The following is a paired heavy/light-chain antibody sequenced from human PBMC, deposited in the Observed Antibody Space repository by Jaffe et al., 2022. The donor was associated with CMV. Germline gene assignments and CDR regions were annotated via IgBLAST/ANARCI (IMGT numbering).Light chain of an antibody. J-gene: IGLJ3*02. CDR2: LNNDGSH. V-gene: IGLV4-69*01. CDR3: QAWGTGILWV. CDR1: SGHSRYA. Sequence: QLVLTQSPSASASLGASVKLTCTLSSGHSRYAIAWLQQQPEKGPRFLMKLNNDGSHNRGDGIPDRFSGSSSGAERYLTISSLQSEDEADYYCQAWGTGILWVFGGGTKLTVL.
Heavy chain of an antibody. J-gene: IGHJ2*01. D-gene: IGHD1-26*01. V-gene: IGHV3-23*01. CDR3: AKQRGIEPTNAGGYWYFDL. CDR2: ISGSGGVT. CDR1: GFTFSDYA. Sequence: EVQLLESGGGLVQPGGSLRLSCAASGFTFSDYAMSWVRQAPGKGLEWVAAISGSGGVTYYADSVKGRFTISRDNSKNTLYLQMNSLGAEDMAVYYCAKQRGIEPTNAGGYWYFDLWGRGTLVTVSS.